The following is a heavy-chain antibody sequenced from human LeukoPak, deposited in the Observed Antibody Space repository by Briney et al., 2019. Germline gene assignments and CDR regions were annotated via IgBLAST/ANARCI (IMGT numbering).Heavy chain of an antibody. CDR1: GGSISSYY. J-gene: IGHJ6*02. Sequence: SETLSLTCTVSGGSISSYYWSWIRQPPGKGLEWIGNIYYSGSTNYNPSLKSRVTISVDTSKNQFSLKLSSVTAADTAVYYCASAVGYCSGGSCYYYYGMDVWGQGTTVTVSS. V-gene: IGHV4-59*12. CDR2: IYYSGST. D-gene: IGHD2-15*01. CDR3: ASAVGYCSGGSCYYYYGMDV.